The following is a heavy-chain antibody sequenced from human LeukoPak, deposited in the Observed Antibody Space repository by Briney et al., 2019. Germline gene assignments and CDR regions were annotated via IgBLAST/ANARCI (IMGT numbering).Heavy chain of an antibody. D-gene: IGHD5-18*01. CDR2: IKQDGSEK. J-gene: IGHJ4*02. CDR1: GFTFSSHW. CDR3: ARDAGYSYGYGFDY. V-gene: IGHV3-7*01. Sequence: GGSLTLSCPPSGFTFSSHWMSWVRQAPGTGREWAANIKQDGSEKYYVDSVKGRFTISRDNAKNSLYLQMNSLRAEDTAVYYCARDAGYSYGYGFDYWGQGTLVTVSS.